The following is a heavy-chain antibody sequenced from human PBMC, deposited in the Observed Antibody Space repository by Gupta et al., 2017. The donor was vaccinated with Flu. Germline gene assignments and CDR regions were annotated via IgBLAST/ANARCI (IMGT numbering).Heavy chain of an antibody. Sequence: YIPWVRQAPGQGLEWMGLINPNSGGTKYAQKFQGRVSMTTDTSIATVHMELSSLRSDDTAVYYCARVGYCSTTSFYEPFDSWGQGTLLKVSS. CDR2: INPNSGGT. CDR1: Y. J-gene: IGHJ4*02. D-gene: IGHD2-2*01. V-gene: IGHV1-2*06. CDR3: ARVGYCSTTSFYEPFDS.